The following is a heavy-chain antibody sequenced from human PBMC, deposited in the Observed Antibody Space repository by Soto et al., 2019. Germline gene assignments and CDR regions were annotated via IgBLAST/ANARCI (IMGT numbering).Heavy chain of an antibody. J-gene: IGHJ4*02. CDR3: AREGHYYGSGSYYNAPFDY. CDR2: TYYRSKWYN. D-gene: IGHD3-10*01. Sequence: SQTLSLTCAISGDSVSSNSAAWNWIRQSPSRGLEWLGRTYYRSKWYNDYAVSVKSRITINPDTSKNQFSLQLNSVTPEDTAVYYCAREGHYYGSGSYYNAPFDYWGQGTLVTVSS. V-gene: IGHV6-1*01. CDR1: GDSVSSNSAA.